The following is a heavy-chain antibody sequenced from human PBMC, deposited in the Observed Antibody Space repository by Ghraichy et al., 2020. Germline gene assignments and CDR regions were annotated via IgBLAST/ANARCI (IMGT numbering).Heavy chain of an antibody. CDR2: TYYRSKWYN. Sequence: SQTLSLTCAISGDSVSSNSAAWNWIRQSPSRGLEWLGRTYYRSKWYNDYAVSVKSRITINPDTSKNQFSLQLNSVTPEDTAVYYCARGERTYSGNAILGVYYYYYMDVWGKGTTVTVSS. CDR3: ARGERTYSGNAILGVYYYYYMDV. V-gene: IGHV6-1*01. CDR1: GDSVSSNSAA. D-gene: IGHD1-26*01. J-gene: IGHJ6*03.